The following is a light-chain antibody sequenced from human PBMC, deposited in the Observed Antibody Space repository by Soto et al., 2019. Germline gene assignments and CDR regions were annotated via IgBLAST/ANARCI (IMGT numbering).Light chain of an antibody. CDR1: QSVSSNY. J-gene: IGKJ1*01. Sequence: EIVLTQSPGTLSLSPGERATLSCRSSQSVSSNYLAWYQQKPDQAPRLVIYDVSGRATGIPDRFSGSGSGTDFTLTISRLEPEHFAVYYCQPYCSSPTFGQGTKVEIK. CDR2: DVS. CDR3: QPYCSSPT. V-gene: IGKV3-20*01.